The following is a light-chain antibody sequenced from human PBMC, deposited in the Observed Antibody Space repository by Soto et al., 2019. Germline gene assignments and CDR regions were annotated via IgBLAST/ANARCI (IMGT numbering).Light chain of an antibody. V-gene: IGKV3-20*01. J-gene: IGKJ1*01. CDR3: QQYGSSPRT. CDR2: GAS. Sequence: EIVMTQSPATVSVSPGETATLSCRASQSFGTNLAWYQQTPGQPPRLLIYGASSRATGIPDRFSGSGSGTDFTLTISRLEPEDFAVYYCQQYGSSPRTFGQGTKVDIK. CDR1: QSFGTN.